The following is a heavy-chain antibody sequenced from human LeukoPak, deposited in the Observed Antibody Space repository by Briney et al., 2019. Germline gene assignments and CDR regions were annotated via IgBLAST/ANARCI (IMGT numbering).Heavy chain of an antibody. CDR1: GDSVSSNSAV. D-gene: IGHD6-6*01. J-gene: IGHJ4*02. CDR3: ARDRVDSSSSGTFDY. CDR2: TYYRSKWHN. V-gene: IGHV6-1*01. Sequence: PSQTLSLTCAISGDSVSSNSAVWNWIRQSPSRGLEWLGRTYYRSKWHNEYAESVKSRISINSDTSKNQFSLQLNSVTPEDTAVYYCARDRVDSSSSGTFDYWGQGTLVTVSS.